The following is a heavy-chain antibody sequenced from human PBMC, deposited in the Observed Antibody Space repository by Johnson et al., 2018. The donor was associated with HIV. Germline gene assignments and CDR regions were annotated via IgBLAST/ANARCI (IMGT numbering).Heavy chain of an antibody. CDR1: GFTFSSYG. Sequence: HVQLVESGGCVVQPGRSLRLSCAASGFTFSSYGMHWVRQAPGKGLEWVTFIRYDGSNEYYADSVKGRFTISRDNSKNTLYLQMNSLRAEDTAVYYCCHSSSWLDAFDIWGQGTMVTVSS. V-gene: IGHV3-30*02. CDR3: CHSSSWLDAFDI. J-gene: IGHJ3*02. D-gene: IGHD6-13*01. CDR2: IRYDGSNE.